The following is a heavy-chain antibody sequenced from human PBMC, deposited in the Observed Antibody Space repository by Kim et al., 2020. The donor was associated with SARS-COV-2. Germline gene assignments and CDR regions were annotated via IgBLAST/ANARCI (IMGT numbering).Heavy chain of an antibody. CDR1: GGSISSSSYY. Sequence: SETLSLTCTVSGGSISSSSYYWGWIRQPPGKGLEWIGSIYYSGSTYYNPSLKSRVTISVDTSKNQFSLKLSSVTAADTAVYYCARQEYYDYVWGSFDYWGQGTLVTVSS. D-gene: IGHD3-16*01. V-gene: IGHV4-39*01. J-gene: IGHJ4*02. CDR2: IYYSGST. CDR3: ARQEYYDYVWGSFDY.